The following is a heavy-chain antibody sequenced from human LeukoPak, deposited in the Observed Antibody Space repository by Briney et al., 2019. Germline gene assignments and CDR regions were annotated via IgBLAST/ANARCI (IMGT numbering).Heavy chain of an antibody. CDR3: ARIAISARGTNFHH. V-gene: IGHV1-2*02. CDR1: GYSFIYYY. CDR2: INSNSADT. Sequence: ASVKVSCKSSGYSFIYYYIHWVRQAPGQGLEWMGWINSNSADTNYVQNFQGRVTMTRDTSISTAYMELSRLRSDDTALYYCARIAISARGTNFHHWGQGTLVTVSS. D-gene: IGHD6-13*01. J-gene: IGHJ1*01.